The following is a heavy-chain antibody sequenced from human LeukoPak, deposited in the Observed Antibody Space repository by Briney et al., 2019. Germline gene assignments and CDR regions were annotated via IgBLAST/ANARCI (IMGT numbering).Heavy chain of an antibody. V-gene: IGHV4-39*07. CDR1: GGSISSSSYY. J-gene: IGHJ6*04. CDR3: ARAARIVVVPAAMSV. CDR2: IYYSGST. Sequence: SETLSLTCTVSGGSISSSSYYWGWIRQPPGKGLEWIGSIYYSGSTYYNPSLKSRVTISVDTSKNQFSLKLSSVTAADTAVYYCARAARIVVVPAAMSVWGKGTTVTVSS. D-gene: IGHD2-2*01.